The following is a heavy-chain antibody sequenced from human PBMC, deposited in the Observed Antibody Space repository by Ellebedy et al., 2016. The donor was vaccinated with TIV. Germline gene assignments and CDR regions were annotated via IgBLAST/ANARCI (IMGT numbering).Heavy chain of an antibody. CDR3: ARIGSWGGGYYYFDY. Sequence: GGSLRLSCKGSGYSFTSYWIGWVRQMPGKGLEWMGIIYPGDSDTGYSPSFQGQVTISADKSISTAYLQWSSLKASDTAMYYCARIGSWGGGYYYFDYWGQGTLVTVSS. D-gene: IGHD2-21*01. J-gene: IGHJ4*02. CDR1: GYSFTSYW. V-gene: IGHV5-51*01. CDR2: IYPGDSDT.